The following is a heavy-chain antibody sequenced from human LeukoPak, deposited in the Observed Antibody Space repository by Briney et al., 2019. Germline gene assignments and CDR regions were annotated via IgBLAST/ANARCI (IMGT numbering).Heavy chain of an antibody. Sequence: QSGGSLRLSCAASGFTFSSYWMSWVRQASGKGLEWVANIIGDGSAKYYVDSVKGRFTISRDNAKNSLYLQMSSLRVEDTAVYYCATSHDSAGNTWGQGTLVTVSS. J-gene: IGHJ5*02. CDR3: ATSHDSAGNT. V-gene: IGHV3-7*01. CDR1: GFTFSSYW. CDR2: IIGDGSAK. D-gene: IGHD2-15*01.